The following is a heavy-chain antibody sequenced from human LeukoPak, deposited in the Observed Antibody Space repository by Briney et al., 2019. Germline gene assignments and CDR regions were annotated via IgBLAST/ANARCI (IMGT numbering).Heavy chain of an antibody. J-gene: IGHJ4*02. CDR1: GFTFEDHG. D-gene: IGHD3-16*01. Sequence: PGGSLRLSCAASGFTFEDHGMHWVRQAPGKGLVWVSRINGDGSNSNYADSVKGRFTISRDNARNTLYLQMNGLRAEDTALYYCARTSPTSHFDFWGQGTLVTVSS. CDR2: INGDGSNS. V-gene: IGHV3-74*01. CDR3: ARTSPTSHFDF.